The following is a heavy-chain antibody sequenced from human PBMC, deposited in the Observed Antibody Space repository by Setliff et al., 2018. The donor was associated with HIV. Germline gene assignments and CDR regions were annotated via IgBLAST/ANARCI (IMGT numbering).Heavy chain of an antibody. CDR1: GYTFTGYF. J-gene: IGHJ3*02. CDR3: ATKVYCTNGVCLDAFDI. Sequence: ASVKVSCKASGYTFTGYFIHWGRQAPGQGLEWMGRIIPNSAGTNYAQKFQGRVTMTRDTSINTAYMELSRLRSDDTAVYYCATKVYCTNGVCLDAFDIWGQGTMVTVSS. CDR2: IIPNSAGT. V-gene: IGHV1-2*06. D-gene: IGHD2-8*01.